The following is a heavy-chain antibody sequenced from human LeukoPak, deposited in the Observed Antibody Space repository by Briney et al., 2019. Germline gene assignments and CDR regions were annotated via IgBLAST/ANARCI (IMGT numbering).Heavy chain of an antibody. Sequence: ASVKVSCKASGYTFPNYGISWVRQAPGQGLEWMGWISTYNGDTNYAQKLQGRVTMTTDTSTNTAYMELRSLRSDGTAVYYCASDHLSIEATGTRYWGQGTLVTVSS. CDR3: ASDHLSIEATGTRY. CDR1: GYTFPNYG. J-gene: IGHJ4*02. CDR2: ISTYNGDT. D-gene: IGHD6-13*01. V-gene: IGHV1-18*01.